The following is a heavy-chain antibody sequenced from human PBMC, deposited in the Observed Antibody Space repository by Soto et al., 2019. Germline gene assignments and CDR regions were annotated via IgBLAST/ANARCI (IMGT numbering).Heavy chain of an antibody. CDR2: IIPIIGVP. J-gene: IGHJ3*02. CDR3: ARPGLNDLDADSSAFDI. CDR1: GGTFSSQT. V-gene: IGHV1-69*02. D-gene: IGHD1-1*01. Sequence: QVQLVQSGAEVKKPGCSVKVSCTASGGTFSSQTINWVRQVPGQGLEWMGSIIPIIGVPKYAQSFLSRVTISVDKSTRTAYLELSSLTSEDTAVYFCARPGLNDLDADSSAFDIWGQGTMVTVSS.